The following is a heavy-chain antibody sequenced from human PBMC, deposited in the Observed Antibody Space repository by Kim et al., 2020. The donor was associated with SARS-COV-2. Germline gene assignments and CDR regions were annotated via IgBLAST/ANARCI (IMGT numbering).Heavy chain of an antibody. CDR3: ARGHYYYDSSGYLSYDY. J-gene: IGHJ4*02. Sequence: ASVKVSCKASGYTFTGYYMHWVRQAPGQGLEWMGWINPNSGGTNYAQKFQGRVTMTRDTSISTAYMELSRLRSDDTAVYYCARGHYYYDSSGYLSYDYWGQGTLVTVSS. CDR1: GYTFTGYY. CDR2: INPNSGGT. D-gene: IGHD3-22*01. V-gene: IGHV1-2*02.